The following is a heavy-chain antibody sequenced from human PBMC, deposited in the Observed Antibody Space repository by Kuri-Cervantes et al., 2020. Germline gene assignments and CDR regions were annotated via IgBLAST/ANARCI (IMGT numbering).Heavy chain of an antibody. CDR1: GGSISSYY. CDR3: ATRGRGEARYCSSTSCYEGWFDP. CDR2: IYYSGST. V-gene: IGHV4-59*12. D-gene: IGHD2-2*01. J-gene: IGHJ5*02. Sequence: GSLRLSCTVSGGSISSYYWSWIRQPPGKGLEWIGYIYYSGSTNYNPSLKSRVTISVYTSKNQFSLKLSSVTAADTAMYYCATRGRGEARYCSSTSCYEGWFDPWGQGTLVTVSS.